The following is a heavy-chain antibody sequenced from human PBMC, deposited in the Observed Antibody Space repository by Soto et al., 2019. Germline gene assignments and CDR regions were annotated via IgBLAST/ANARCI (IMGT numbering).Heavy chain of an antibody. J-gene: IGHJ4*02. CDR1: GYTFTSYF. V-gene: IGHV1-46*01. CDR2: INSSGGST. Sequence: QVQLVQSGAEVKKPGASVKVSCKASGYTFTSYFMHWVRQAPGQGLEWMGIINSSGGSTSYAQKFPGRPSLTTDTATGTSYLQVTSLTSAGPAVYYCASEGDIGVYNRFDHWGQGTLASVSS. D-gene: IGHD2-15*01. CDR3: ASEGDIGVYNRFDH.